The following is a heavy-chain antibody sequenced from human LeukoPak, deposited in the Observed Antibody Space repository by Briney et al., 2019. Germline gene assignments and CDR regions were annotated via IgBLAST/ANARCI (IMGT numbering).Heavy chain of an antibody. Sequence: GGSLRLSCAASGFTFSGSAMHWVRQAPGKGLEWVSGISGSGDGTYYADSVKGRFTISRDNAKNSLYLQMNSLRAEDTAVYYCARGRVGQWLVDAFDIWGQGTMVTVSS. J-gene: IGHJ3*02. CDR2: ISGSGDGT. CDR3: ARGRVGQWLVDAFDI. CDR1: GFTFSGSA. V-gene: IGHV3-21*01. D-gene: IGHD6-19*01.